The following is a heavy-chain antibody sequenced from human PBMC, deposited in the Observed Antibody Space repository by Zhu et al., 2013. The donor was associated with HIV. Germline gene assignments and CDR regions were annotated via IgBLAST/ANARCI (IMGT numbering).Heavy chain of an antibody. Sequence: QVQLVQSGAEVKKPGASVKVSCKASGYIFTSYGISWVRQAPGQGLEWMGWITTYNGNTNYAQKFQGRVTMTADTSTSTAYMDLRSLRSDDTAVYYCARVLHNWDPGWFDPGAREPWSPSPQ. J-gene: IGHJ5*02. V-gene: IGHV1-18*01. CDR1: GYIFTSYG. D-gene: IGHD1-1*01. CDR2: ITTYNGNT. CDR3: ARVLHNWDPGWFDP.